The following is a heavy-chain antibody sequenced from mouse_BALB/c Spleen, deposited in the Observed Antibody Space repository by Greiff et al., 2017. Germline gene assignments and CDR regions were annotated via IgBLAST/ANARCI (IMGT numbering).Heavy chain of an antibody. CDR1: GYTFSSYW. Sequence: QVQLQQSGAELIKPGASVKISCKATGYTFSSYWIEWVKQRPGHGLEWIGEILPGSGSTNYNEKFKGKATFTADTSSNTAYMQLSSLTSEDSAVYYCARGYDDGPWFAYWGQGTLVTVSA. CDR3: ARGYDDGPWFAY. D-gene: IGHD2-2*01. CDR2: ILPGSGST. V-gene: IGHV1-9*01. J-gene: IGHJ3*01.